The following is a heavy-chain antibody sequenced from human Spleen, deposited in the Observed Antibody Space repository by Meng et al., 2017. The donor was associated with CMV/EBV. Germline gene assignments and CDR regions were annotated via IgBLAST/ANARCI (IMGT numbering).Heavy chain of an antibody. CDR2: INPNSGDT. Sequence: ASVKVSCKASGYTFTGYYIHWVRQAPGQGLEWMGWINPNSGDTKFAQKFQGRVTMTRDTSISTAYMELRRLRSDDTAVYYCARDGRFVHNEGMDVWGQGTTVTVSS. J-gene: IGHJ6*02. CDR3: ARDGRFVHNEGMDV. V-gene: IGHV1-2*02. CDR1: GYTFTGYY. D-gene: IGHD3-10*01.